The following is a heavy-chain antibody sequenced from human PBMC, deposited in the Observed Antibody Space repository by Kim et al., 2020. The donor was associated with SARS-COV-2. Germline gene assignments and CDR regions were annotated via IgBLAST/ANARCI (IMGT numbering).Heavy chain of an antibody. CDR3: ARMVGYCSGGSCDSGWYYYYGMDV. Sequence: ASVKVSCKASGYTFTSYGISWVRQAPGQGLEWMGWISAYNGNTNYAQKLQGRVTMTTDTSTSTAYMELRSLRSDDTAVYYCARMVGYCSGGSCDSGWYYYYGMDVWAKGPRSPSP. CDR1: GYTFTSYG. CDR2: ISAYNGNT. D-gene: IGHD2-15*01. J-gene: IGHJ6*02. V-gene: IGHV1-18*01.